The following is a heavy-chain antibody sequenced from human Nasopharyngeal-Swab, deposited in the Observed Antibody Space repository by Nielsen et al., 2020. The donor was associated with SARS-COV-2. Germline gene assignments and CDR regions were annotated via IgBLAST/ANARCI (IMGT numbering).Heavy chain of an antibody. CDR3: ARGSSVHSFDV. CDR2: IWYDGSNK. D-gene: IGHD3-10*01. Sequence: GESLKISCAASGFSFSTYGMHWVRQSPVKGLEWLTNIWYDGSNKYYADSVKGRFTVSRDNSKNTLFLEMDSLRAEDTAVYYCARGSSVHSFDVWGQGTVVTVSS. V-gene: IGHV3-33*01. CDR1: GFSFSTYG. J-gene: IGHJ3*01.